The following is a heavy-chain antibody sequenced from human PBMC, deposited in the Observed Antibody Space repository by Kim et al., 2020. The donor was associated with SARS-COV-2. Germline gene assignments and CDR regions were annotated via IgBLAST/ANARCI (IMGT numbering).Heavy chain of an antibody. V-gene: IGHV1-69*13. CDR1: GGTFSSYA. J-gene: IGHJ5*02. D-gene: IGHD3-10*01. CDR3: ARDVWFGELLSGVRNWFDP. CDR2: IIPIFGTA. Sequence: SVKVSCKASGGTFSSYAISWVRQAPGQGLEWMGGIIPIFGTANYAQKFQGRVTITADESTSTAYMELSSLRSEDTAVYYCARDVWFGELLSGVRNWFDPWGQGTLVTVSS.